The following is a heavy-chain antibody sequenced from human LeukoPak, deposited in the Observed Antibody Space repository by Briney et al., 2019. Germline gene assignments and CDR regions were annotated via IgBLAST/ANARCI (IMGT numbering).Heavy chain of an antibody. Sequence: ASVKVSCKASGYTFTSYYMQWVRQAPGQGLEWMGIFNPSGGSTSYAQKFQGKVSMTRDTSTTTVYMELSSLKSEDTAVYYCARSQGGAFSYGTDYWGQGTLVTVSS. CDR1: GYTFTSYY. D-gene: IGHD5-18*01. CDR3: ARSQGGAFSYGTDY. CDR2: FNPSGGST. V-gene: IGHV1-46*01. J-gene: IGHJ4*02.